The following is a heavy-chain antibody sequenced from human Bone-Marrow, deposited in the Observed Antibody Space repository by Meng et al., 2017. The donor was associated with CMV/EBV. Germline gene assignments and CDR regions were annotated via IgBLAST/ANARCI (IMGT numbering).Heavy chain of an antibody. D-gene: IGHD6-19*01. J-gene: IGHJ6*02. CDR1: GGSISSYY. CDR2: IYYSGST. V-gene: IGHV4-59*01. Sequence: SETLSLTCTVSGGSISSYYWSWIRQPPGKGLEWIGYIYYSGSTNYNPSLKSRVTISVDTSKNQFSLKLSSVTAADTAVYYCARDYARGWYRGDYYYGMDVWGQGTTVTVSS. CDR3: ARDYARGWYRGDYYYGMDV.